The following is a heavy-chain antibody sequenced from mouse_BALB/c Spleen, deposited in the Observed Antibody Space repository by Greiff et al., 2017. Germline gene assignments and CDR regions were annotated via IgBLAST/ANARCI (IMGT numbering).Heavy chain of an antibody. V-gene: IGHV1S81*02. CDR3: ARSYYRYEGAMDY. Sequence: VQLQQSGPELVKPGASVKMSCKASGYTFTSYWMHWVKQRPGQGLEWIGEINPSNGRTNYNEKFKSKATLTVDKSSSTAYMQLSSLTSEDSAVYYCARSYYRYEGAMDYWGQGTSVTVSS. CDR1: GYTFTSYW. CDR2: INPSNGRT. J-gene: IGHJ4*01. D-gene: IGHD2-14*01.